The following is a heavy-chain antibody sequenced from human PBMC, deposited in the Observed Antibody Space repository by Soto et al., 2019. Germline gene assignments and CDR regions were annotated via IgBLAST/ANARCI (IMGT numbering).Heavy chain of an antibody. CDR3: ARGGPYSSSWSPFDP. CDR2: ISSNSDTI. J-gene: IGHJ5*02. CDR1: GFTFSRYS. Sequence: PGGSLRLSCAASGFTFSRYSMNWVRQAPGKGLEWVSYISSNSDTIYYADSVKGRFTISRDNAKNSLYLQMNSLRAEDTAVYYCARGGPYSSSWSPFDPWGQGTLVTVSS. D-gene: IGHD6-13*01. V-gene: IGHV3-48*01.